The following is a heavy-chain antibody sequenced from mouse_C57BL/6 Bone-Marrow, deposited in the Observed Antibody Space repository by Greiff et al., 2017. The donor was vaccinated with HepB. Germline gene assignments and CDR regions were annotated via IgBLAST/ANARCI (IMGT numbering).Heavy chain of an antibody. CDR3: AREEGLTGTDFDY. CDR2: ISYDGSN. V-gene: IGHV3-6*01. CDR1: GYSITSGYY. D-gene: IGHD4-1*01. J-gene: IGHJ2*01. Sequence: ESGPGLVKPSQSLSLTCSVTGYSITSGYYWNWIRQFPGNKLEWRGYISYDGSNNYNPSLKNRISITRDTSKNQFFLKWNSVTTEDTATYYCAREEGLTGTDFDYWGQGTTLTVSA.